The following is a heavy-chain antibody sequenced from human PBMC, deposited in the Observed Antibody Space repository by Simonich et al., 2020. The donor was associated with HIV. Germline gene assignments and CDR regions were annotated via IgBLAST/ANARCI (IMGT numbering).Heavy chain of an antibody. V-gene: IGHV3-7*01. CDR3: ARDADQTH. J-gene: IGHJ4*02. Sequence: DVQLVESGGGLVQPGGSLRLSCAASGFTFSSYWMSWVRPPQGKGREWVANIPLDGRVKYYLDSVKGRFTISRDNAKNSLYLEMNSLRAEDTAVYYCARDADQTHWGQGTLVTVSS. CDR2: IPLDGRVK. CDR1: GFTFSSYW.